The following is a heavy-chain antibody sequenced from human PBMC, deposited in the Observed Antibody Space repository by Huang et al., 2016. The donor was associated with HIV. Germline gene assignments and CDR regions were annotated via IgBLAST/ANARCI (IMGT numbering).Heavy chain of an antibody. V-gene: IGHV4-59*01. CDR3: ARGGFNYGSFWDS. CDR1: DDVTSNFY. Sequence: QVQLQESGPGLVKPSETVSVTCTVSDDVTSNFYWSWIRQSPGRGLEWLGYISYTGTTNYNPSLKSRVTISLATSKNQFSLTLSAVTAADTAVYFCARGGFNYGSFWDSWGQGTLVTVSS. CDR2: ISYTGTT. D-gene: IGHD5-18*01. J-gene: IGHJ5*01.